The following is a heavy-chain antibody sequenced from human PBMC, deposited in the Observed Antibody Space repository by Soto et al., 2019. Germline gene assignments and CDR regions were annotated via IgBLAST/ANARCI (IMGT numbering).Heavy chain of an antibody. D-gene: IGHD3-16*01. CDR2: IIPIFGTA. CDR1: GGTFSSYA. V-gene: IGHV1-69*13. Sequence: SVKVSCKASGGTFSSYAISWVRQAPGQGLGWMGGIIPIFGTANYAQKFQGRVTITADESTSTAYMELSSLRSEDTAVYYCARNKIEITVPRGGMDVWGQGTKVTVYS. CDR3: ARNKIEITVPRGGMDV. J-gene: IGHJ6*02.